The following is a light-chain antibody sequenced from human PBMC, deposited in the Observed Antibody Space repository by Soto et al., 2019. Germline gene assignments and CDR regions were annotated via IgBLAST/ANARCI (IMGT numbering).Light chain of an antibody. Sequence: DIVMTQSPLSLPVTPGEPASISCRSSQSLLHSNGYNYLDWYLQKPGQSPQLLIYLGSNRASGVPDRFSGSGSGPDFTLKISRVEAEDVGVYYCMQALQLLWTFGQGTKVDIK. J-gene: IGKJ1*01. CDR2: LGS. V-gene: IGKV2-28*01. CDR1: QSLLHSNGYNY. CDR3: MQALQLLWT.